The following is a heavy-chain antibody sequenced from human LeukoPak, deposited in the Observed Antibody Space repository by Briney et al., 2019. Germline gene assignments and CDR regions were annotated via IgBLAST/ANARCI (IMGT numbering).Heavy chain of an antibody. CDR3: AKVAHYYYGSESYYFFEH. Sequence: SGGSLRLSCAASGFSFTTYWMSWVRQPPGKGLECVANIKQDGTEKYYVDSVKGRFTISRDNAKNSLYLQMNSLRVEHTAIYYCAKVAHYYYGSESYYFFEHWGQGTPVTASS. D-gene: IGHD3-10*01. J-gene: IGHJ4*02. CDR1: GFSFTTYW. CDR2: IKQDGTEK. V-gene: IGHV3-7*01.